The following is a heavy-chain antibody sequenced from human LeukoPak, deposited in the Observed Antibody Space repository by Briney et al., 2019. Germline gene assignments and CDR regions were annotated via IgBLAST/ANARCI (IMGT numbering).Heavy chain of an antibody. CDR3: AQTGGIGVDY. Sequence: GGSLRLSCAASGFTFSSYSMNWVRQAPGKGLEWVSSISSSSSYIYYADSVKGRFTISRDNSKNTLYLQMNSLRAEDTAVYYCAQTGGIGVDYWGQGTLVTVSS. CDR1: GFTFSSYS. CDR2: ISSSSSYI. V-gene: IGHV3-21*01. J-gene: IGHJ4*02. D-gene: IGHD1-26*01.